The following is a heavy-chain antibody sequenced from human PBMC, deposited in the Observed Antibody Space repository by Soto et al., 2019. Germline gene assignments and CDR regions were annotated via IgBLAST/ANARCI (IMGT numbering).Heavy chain of an antibody. V-gene: IGHV3-23*01. J-gene: IGHJ4*02. CDR1: GFTFSNYV. Sequence: GSLRLSCDTSGFTFSNYVMTWVRQAPGRGLEWVSSISGSGDGRSYADSVKGRFTISRDNSKNTLYLQMYSLRAEDTAVYYCAKKAGTSSWYIGFDYWGQGTLVTVSS. CDR2: ISGSGDGR. D-gene: IGHD6-13*01. CDR3: AKKAGTSSWYIGFDY.